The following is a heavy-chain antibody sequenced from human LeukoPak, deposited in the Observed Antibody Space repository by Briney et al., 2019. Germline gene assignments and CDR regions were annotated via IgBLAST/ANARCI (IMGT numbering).Heavy chain of an antibody. CDR1: GGSFSGYY. CDR2: INHSGSI. CDR3: ASPKYCSGGSCYSGWYFDL. Sequence: SETLSLTCAVYGGSFSGYYWSWIRQPPGKGLEWIGEINHSGSINYNPSLKSRVTISVDTSKNQFSLKLSSVTAADTAVYYCASPKYCSGGSCYSGWYFDLWGRGTLVTVSS. J-gene: IGHJ2*01. D-gene: IGHD2-15*01. V-gene: IGHV4-34*01.